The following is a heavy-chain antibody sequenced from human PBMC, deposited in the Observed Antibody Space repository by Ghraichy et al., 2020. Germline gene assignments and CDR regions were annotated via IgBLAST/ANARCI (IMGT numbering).Heavy chain of an antibody. J-gene: IGHJ4*02. D-gene: IGHD3/OR15-3a*01. CDR3: AKWYASTWFALG. V-gene: IGHV3-30*02. CDR2: IQYDASNK. CDR1: GFPFSAYD. Sequence: GGSLRLSCAASGFPFSAYDMHWVRQAPGKGLEWVAFIQYDASNKYYADSVKGRFTISRDDSKNTLYLQMNSLRPEDTAVYFCAKWYASTWFALGWDQGTLVTVSS.